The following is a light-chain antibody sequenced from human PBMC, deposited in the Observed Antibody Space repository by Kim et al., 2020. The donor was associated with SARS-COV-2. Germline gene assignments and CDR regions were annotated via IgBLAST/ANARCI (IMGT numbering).Light chain of an antibody. CDR2: AAS. Sequence: GDRVTITCRASQDISNYLAWYQQKPGKVPKLLIYAASALQLGVPSRFSGSGSGTDFTLTVTSLQPEDVATYYCQKYNSTPWTFGQGTKVDIK. J-gene: IGKJ1*01. CDR3: QKYNSTPWT. V-gene: IGKV1-27*01. CDR1: QDISNY.